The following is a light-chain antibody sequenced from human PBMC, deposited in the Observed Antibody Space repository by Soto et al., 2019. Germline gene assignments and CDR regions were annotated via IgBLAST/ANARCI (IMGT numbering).Light chain of an antibody. J-gene: IGKJ5*01. V-gene: IGKV1-17*03. CDR3: LHHHNSPLA. CDR2: DAS. CDR1: QGISNH. Sequence: DIQMTQSPSAMSASVGDRVTITCRARQGISNHLVWFQQKPGQVPKRLIYDASVLQAEVSSRFSRSGSGTDFSLTITSLQPEDFASDDCLHHHNSPLAFGQGTRLEAK.